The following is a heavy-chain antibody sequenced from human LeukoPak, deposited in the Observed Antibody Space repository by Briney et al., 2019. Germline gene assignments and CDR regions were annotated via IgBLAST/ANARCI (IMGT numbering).Heavy chain of an antibody. CDR1: GGTFSSYA. Sequence: ASVKVSCKASGGTFSSYAISWVRQAPGQGLEWMEGIIPIFGTANYAQKFQGRVTITADESTSTAYMELSSLRSEDTAVYYCATQLGELLGLDAFDIWGQGTMVTVSS. CDR3: ATQLGELLGLDAFDI. J-gene: IGHJ3*02. D-gene: IGHD1-26*01. CDR2: IIPIFGTA. V-gene: IGHV1-69*01.